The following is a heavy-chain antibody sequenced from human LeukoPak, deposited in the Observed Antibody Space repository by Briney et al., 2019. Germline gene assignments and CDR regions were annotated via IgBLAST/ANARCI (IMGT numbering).Heavy chain of an antibody. J-gene: IGHJ6*03. Sequence: PGGSLRLSCAASGFTFSGSAMHWVRQASGKGLEWVGRIRSKANSYATAYAASVKGRFTISRDDSKNTAYLQMNSLKTEDTAVYYCTRHGSLRGYYYYMDVWGKGTTVTVSS. CDR3: TRHGSLRGYYYYMDV. D-gene: IGHD1-26*01. V-gene: IGHV3-73*01. CDR2: IRSKANSYAT. CDR1: GFTFSGSA.